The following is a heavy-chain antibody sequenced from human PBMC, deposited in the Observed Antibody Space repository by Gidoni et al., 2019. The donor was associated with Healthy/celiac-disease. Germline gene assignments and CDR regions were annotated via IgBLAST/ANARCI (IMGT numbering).Heavy chain of an antibody. J-gene: IGHJ4*02. V-gene: IGHV3-23*01. D-gene: IGHD3-3*01. CDR1: GCIFSSYA. CDR2: SSGSGCST. CDR3: AEDLSPDFWSGSEGFDY. Sequence: VQLLESGGGLVQPGGCLRLSCRASGCIFSSYAMSWVRQAPGEGLEWFSASSGSGCSTYYADSVKSLFTISRDNSKNTLFLQMSSRRAEDTAVYYCAEDLSPDFWSGSEGFDYWGQGTLVTVSS.